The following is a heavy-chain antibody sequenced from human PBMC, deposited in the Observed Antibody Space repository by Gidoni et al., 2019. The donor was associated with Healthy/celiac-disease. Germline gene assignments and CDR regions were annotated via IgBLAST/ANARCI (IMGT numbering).Heavy chain of an antibody. CDR2: IWYDGSNK. CDR3: ARVYGDYDYFDY. J-gene: IGHJ4*02. Sequence: QVQLVESGGGVVQPGRSLRVSCAASGFTFRNYGMHGVRQAPGKGLEGVAVIWYDGSNKYYADSVKGRFTISRDNSKNTLYLQMNSLRAEDTAVYYCARVYGDYDYFDYWGQGTLVTVSS. D-gene: IGHD4-17*01. CDR1: GFTFRNYG. V-gene: IGHV3-33*01.